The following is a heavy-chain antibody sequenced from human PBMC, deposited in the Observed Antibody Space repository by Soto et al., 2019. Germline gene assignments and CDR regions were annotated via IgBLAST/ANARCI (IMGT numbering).Heavy chain of an antibody. V-gene: IGHV1-18*01. CDR3: ARDRGVAPPVAGNTHYYYYMDV. Sequence: QDQLVQSGVEVKKPGASVKVSCKASGYSFTNYGITWVRQAPGQEFEWMGWISAYNGNTNYAQKFQGRVTMTTDASTSTACLELRSLRSDDTAVYYCARDRGVAPPVAGNTHYYYYMDVWGKGTTVTVSS. CDR1: GYSFTNYG. D-gene: IGHD6-19*01. J-gene: IGHJ6*03. CDR2: ISAYNGNT.